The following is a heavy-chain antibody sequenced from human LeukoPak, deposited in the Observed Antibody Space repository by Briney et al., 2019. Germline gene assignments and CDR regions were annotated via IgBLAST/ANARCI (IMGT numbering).Heavy chain of an antibody. CDR1: GFTFSDYH. Sequence: GGSLRLSCAASGFTFSDYHMSWIRQAPGKGLEWVSYISSSGSTIYYADSVKGRFTISRDNSKNTLYLQMNSLRAEDTAVYYCAKDQSRLPWFDPWGQGTLVTVSS. CDR3: AKDQSRLPWFDP. J-gene: IGHJ5*02. CDR2: ISSSGSTI. D-gene: IGHD5-18*01. V-gene: IGHV3-11*04.